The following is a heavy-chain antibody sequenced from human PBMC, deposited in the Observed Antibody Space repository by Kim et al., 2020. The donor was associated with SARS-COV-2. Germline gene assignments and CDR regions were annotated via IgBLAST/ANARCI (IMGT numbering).Heavy chain of an antibody. CDR2: NP. Sequence: NPKKSQTVTGRVHITRDTSAGTAYMEVSSLRSEDTAVYYCARLASGSLDYWGQGTLVTVSS. J-gene: IGHJ4*02. V-gene: IGHV1-3*01. CDR3: ARLASGSLDY. D-gene: IGHD2-15*01.